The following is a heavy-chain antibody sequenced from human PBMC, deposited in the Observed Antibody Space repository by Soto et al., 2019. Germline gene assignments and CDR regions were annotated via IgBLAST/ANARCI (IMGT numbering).Heavy chain of an antibody. CDR3: TRIASAGRGWDV. CDR2: IKQDGSEK. CDR1: GFTFSSYW. D-gene: IGHD6-13*01. V-gene: IGHV3-7*01. Sequence: EVQLVESGGGLVQPGGSLRLSCAASGFTFSSYWMSWVRQAPVKGLEWVGNIKQDGSEKNYVDFMEGRFTISRDNAENSLYLQMNRLRAEDTAVYYCTRIASAGRGWDVWRQGTPVVVSS. J-gene: IGHJ6*02.